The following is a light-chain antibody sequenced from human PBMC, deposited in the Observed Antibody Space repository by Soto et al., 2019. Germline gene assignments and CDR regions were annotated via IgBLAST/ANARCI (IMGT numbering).Light chain of an antibody. CDR3: CSYVGRFTWV. Sequence: QSVLTQPASVSGSPGQSITVSCTGTNSDVATYNLVSWYQQHPGKAPKLLIYEGSRRPSGVSNRFSGSKSGNTASLTISGLQAEDEADYYCCSYVGRFTWVFGGGTKLTVL. J-gene: IGLJ3*02. CDR2: EGS. CDR1: NSDVATYNL. V-gene: IGLV2-23*01.